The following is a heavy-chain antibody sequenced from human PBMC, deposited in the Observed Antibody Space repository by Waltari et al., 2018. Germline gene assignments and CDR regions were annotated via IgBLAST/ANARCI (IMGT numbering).Heavy chain of an antibody. CDR3: ARIGRGYSYGF. CDR1: GFTVSSNY. Sequence: EVQLVESGGGLVQPGGSLRLSCAASGFTVSSNYMSWVRQAPGKGVEWVSVIYSGGSTYYADSVKGRFTIARDNAKNTLYLQMNSLRAEDTAVYYCARIGRGYSYGFGGQGTLVTVSS. J-gene: IGHJ4*02. D-gene: IGHD5-18*01. CDR2: IYSGGST. V-gene: IGHV3-66*01.